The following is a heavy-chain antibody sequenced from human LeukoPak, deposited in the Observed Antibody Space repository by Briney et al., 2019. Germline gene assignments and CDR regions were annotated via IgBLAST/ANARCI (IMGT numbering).Heavy chain of an antibody. V-gene: IGHV3-20*04. Sequence: GGSLRLSCAGSGFTFDDYGMSWVRQAPGKGLEWVSGINWNGGSTGYADSVKGRFTISRDNAKNSLYLQMNSLRAEDTALYYCARDGSSGWYGGDFDYWGQGTLVTVSS. D-gene: IGHD6-13*01. CDR2: INWNGGST. J-gene: IGHJ4*02. CDR3: ARDGSSGWYGGDFDY. CDR1: GFTFDDYG.